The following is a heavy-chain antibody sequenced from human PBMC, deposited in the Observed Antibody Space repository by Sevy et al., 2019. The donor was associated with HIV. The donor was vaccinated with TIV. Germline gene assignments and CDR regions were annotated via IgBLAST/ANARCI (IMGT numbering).Heavy chain of an antibody. J-gene: IGHJ3*02. D-gene: IGHD4-17*01. CDR2: ISWNSGSI. CDR1: GFTFDDYA. CDR3: AKDITLGLTTVTTNAFDI. Sequence: GGSLRLSCAASGFTFDDYAMHWVRQAPGKGLEWVSGISWNSGSIGYADSVKGRFTISRDNAKNSLYLQMNSLRAEDTALYYCAKDITLGLTTVTTNAFDIWGQGTMVTVSS. V-gene: IGHV3-9*01.